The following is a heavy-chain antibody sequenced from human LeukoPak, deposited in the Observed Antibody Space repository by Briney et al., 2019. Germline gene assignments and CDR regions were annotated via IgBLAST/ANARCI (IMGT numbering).Heavy chain of an antibody. CDR2: ISYDGSNK. V-gene: IGHV3-30*18. Sequence: PGRCLRLSCAPSGFTLSSDGTHWVRQAPGKGLEWVAVISYDGSNKYYADSVKGRFTISRDNSKTTLYLQMNSLRAEDTAVYYCAKGGYGDFGNYYNGMDVWGKGTTVTVSS. J-gene: IGHJ6*04. D-gene: IGHD4-17*01. CDR1: GFTLSSDG. CDR3: AKGGYGDFGNYYNGMDV.